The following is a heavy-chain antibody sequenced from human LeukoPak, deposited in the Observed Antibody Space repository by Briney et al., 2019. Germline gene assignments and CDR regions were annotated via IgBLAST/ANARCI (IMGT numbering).Heavy chain of an antibody. CDR2: ISSSSSYI. CDR1: GFTFSSYS. D-gene: IGHD2-2*01. CDR3: ARAEGTRYCSSTSCYEYYYYGMDV. V-gene: IGHV3-21*01. J-gene: IGHJ6*02. Sequence: KSGGSLRLSCAASGFTFSSYSMNWVRQAPGKGLEWVSSISSSSSYIYYADSVKGRFTISRDNAKNSLYLQMNSLRAEDTAVYYCARAEGTRYCSSTSCYEYYYYGMDVWGQGTTVTVSS.